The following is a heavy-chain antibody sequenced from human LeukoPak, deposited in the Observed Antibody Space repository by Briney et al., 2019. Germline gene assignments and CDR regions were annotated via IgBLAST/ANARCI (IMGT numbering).Heavy chain of an antibody. CDR1: GFTFDDYA. J-gene: IGHJ3*02. D-gene: IGHD6-25*01. V-gene: IGHV3-9*01. Sequence: GGSLRLSCAASGFTFDDYAMHWVRQAPGKGLEWGSGISWNSGSIGYADSVKGRFTISRDNAKNSLYLQMNSLRAEDTALYYCAKDISAASINAFDIWGQGTMVTVSS. CDR2: ISWNSGSI. CDR3: AKDISAASINAFDI.